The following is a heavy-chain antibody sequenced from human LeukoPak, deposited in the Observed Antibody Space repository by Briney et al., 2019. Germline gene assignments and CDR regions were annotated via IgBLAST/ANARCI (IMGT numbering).Heavy chain of an antibody. Sequence: SETLSLTCTVSGGSISRYYWSWIRQPPGKELEWIGYIHYSGSTNYNPSLKSRVTMSVDTSKNQFSLKLTSVTAADTAVYYCARGGSSSSWPFYYWGQGTLVTVSS. CDR3: ARGGSSSSWPFYY. V-gene: IGHV4-59*01. CDR2: IHYSGST. J-gene: IGHJ4*02. D-gene: IGHD6-13*01. CDR1: GGSISRYY.